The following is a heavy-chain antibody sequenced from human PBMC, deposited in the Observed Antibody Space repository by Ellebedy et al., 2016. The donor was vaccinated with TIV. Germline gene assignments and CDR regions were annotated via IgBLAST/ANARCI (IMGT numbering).Heavy chain of an antibody. CDR1: GFTFSSYD. CDR3: ARVRLGDTAVDY. D-gene: IGHD2-21*01. V-gene: IGHV3-13*01. Sequence: GGSLRLSCAASGFTFSSYDMHWVRQGPGKGLEWVSAFGTAGDTYYPGSVKGRFTISRENAKNSLYLQIPSLRAEDTAVYYCARVRLGDTAVDYWGQGTLVTVSS. J-gene: IGHJ4*03. CDR2: FGTAGDT.